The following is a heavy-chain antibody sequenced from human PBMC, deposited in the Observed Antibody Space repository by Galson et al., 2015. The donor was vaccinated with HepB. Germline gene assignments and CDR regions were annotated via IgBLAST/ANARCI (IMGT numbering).Heavy chain of an antibody. D-gene: IGHD4-17*01. CDR2: ISTYNGDS. Sequence: SVKVSCKASGYNFINHGITWVRQAPEQGLEWMGWISTYNGDSNYAQKFQGRVTMTTDTSTTTAYMELTSLTSDDTAVYYCARDAETRDYGDYWFDSWGQGTLVTVSS. V-gene: IGHV1-18*04. CDR3: ARDAETRDYGDYWFDS. J-gene: IGHJ5*01. CDR1: GYNFINHG.